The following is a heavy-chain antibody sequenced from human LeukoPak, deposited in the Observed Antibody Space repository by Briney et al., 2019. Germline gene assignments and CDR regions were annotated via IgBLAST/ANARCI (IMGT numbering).Heavy chain of an antibody. J-gene: IGHJ4*02. CDR3: AKGWGLFVRYFDY. D-gene: IGHD3-16*02. Sequence: PGGSLRLSCAASGFPFSDYAMSWVRQAPGKGLEWVSLISPTGGSSFYADSVKGRFTISRDNSKNTLYLQMNSLTAEDTAVYYCAKGWGLFVRYFDYWGQGTLVTVSS. CDR1: GFPFSDYA. CDR2: ISPTGGSS. V-gene: IGHV3-23*01.